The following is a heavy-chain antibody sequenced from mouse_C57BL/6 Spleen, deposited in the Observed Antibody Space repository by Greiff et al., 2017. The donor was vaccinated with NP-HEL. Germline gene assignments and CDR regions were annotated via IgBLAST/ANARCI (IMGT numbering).Heavy chain of an antibody. D-gene: IGHD1-1*01. CDR2: IDPSDSYT. V-gene: IGHV1-69*01. CDR3: ARQDYYGSSYPWFAY. Sequence: QVQLQQPGAELVMPGASVKLSCKASGYTFTSYWMHWVKQRPGQGLEWIGEIDPSDSYTNYNQKFKGKSTLTVDKSSSTAYMQLSSLTSEDSAVYYCARQDYYGSSYPWFAYWGQGTLVTVSA. J-gene: IGHJ3*01. CDR1: GYTFTSYW.